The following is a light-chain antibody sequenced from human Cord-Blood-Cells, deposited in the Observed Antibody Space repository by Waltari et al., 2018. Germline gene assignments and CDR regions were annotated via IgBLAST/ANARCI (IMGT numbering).Light chain of an antibody. J-gene: IGKJ3*01. Sequence: EIVLTQSPATLSLSPGARATLYCRASQSVSSYLAWYQQKPGQAPRLLSYDASNRATGIPARFSGSGSATDFTITISSLEPEDFAVYYCQQRSNWPPFTFGPGTKVDIK. V-gene: IGKV3-11*01. CDR1: QSVSSY. CDR3: QQRSNWPPFT. CDR2: DAS.